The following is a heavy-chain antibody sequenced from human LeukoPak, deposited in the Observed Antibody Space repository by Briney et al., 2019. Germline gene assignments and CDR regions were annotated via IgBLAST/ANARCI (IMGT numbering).Heavy chain of an antibody. V-gene: IGHV4-38-2*02. Sequence: SETLSLTCAVSGYSISSGYYWDWIRQTPGKGLEWIGHISNGNTDYNPSLKSRVTISVDTSKNQFSLRLTSVTAADTAVYYCARDKAHSYGRYFDPWGQGALVIVSS. CDR1: GYSISSGYY. J-gene: IGHJ5*02. CDR2: ISNGNT. CDR3: ARDKAHSYGRYFDP. D-gene: IGHD5-18*01.